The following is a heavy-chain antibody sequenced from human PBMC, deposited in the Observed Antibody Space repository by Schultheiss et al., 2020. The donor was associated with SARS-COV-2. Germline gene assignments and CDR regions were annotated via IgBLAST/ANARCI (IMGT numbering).Heavy chain of an antibody. CDR2: IFPGDSDT. CDR1: GYSFTSYW. Sequence: GGSLRLSCKGSGYSFTSYWIGWVRQMPGKGLEWMGIIFPGDSDTRYSPSFQGQVTISADKSISTAYLQWSSLKASDTAMYYCARGRMATAEYWGQGTLVTVSS. J-gene: IGHJ4*02. V-gene: IGHV5-51*01. CDR3: ARGRMATAEY. D-gene: IGHD5-24*01.